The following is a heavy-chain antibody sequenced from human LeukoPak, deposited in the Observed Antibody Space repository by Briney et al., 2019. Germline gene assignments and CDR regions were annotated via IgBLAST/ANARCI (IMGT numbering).Heavy chain of an antibody. V-gene: IGHV1-46*01. CDR1: GYTFTSYG. D-gene: IGHD5-18*01. Sequence: ASVKVSCKASGYTFTSYGISWVRQAPGQGLEWTGIINPSGGSTSYAQKFQGRVTMTRDTSTSTVYMELSSLRSEDTAVYYCAGVEDTALDYWGQGTLVTVSS. CDR2: INPSGGST. J-gene: IGHJ4*02. CDR3: AGVEDTALDY.